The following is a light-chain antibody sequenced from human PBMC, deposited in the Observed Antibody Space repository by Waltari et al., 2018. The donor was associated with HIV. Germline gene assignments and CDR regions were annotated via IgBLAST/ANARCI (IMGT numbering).Light chain of an antibody. J-gene: IGLJ3*02. CDR3: SSYVGSSTSWL. CDR1: SDDVGYYNY. V-gene: IGLV2-14*03. CDR2: DVT. Sequence: QSALTQPASVSGSPGQSIVISCTGTSDDVGYYNYVSWYQQHPGKVPKLVIYDVTSRPSGVSNRFSGSKSGNTASLTISGLRADDEADYYCSSYVGSSTSWLFGGGTKSTV.